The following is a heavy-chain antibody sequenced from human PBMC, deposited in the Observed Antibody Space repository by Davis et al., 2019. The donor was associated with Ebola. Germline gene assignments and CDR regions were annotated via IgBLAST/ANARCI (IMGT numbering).Heavy chain of an antibody. D-gene: IGHD6-19*01. CDR3: AKDLEFSVGSGSPHGMDV. CDR2: ISYDGSNK. CDR1: GFTFSSYG. J-gene: IGHJ6*04. V-gene: IGHV3-30*18. Sequence: GASLKISCAASGFTFSSYGMHWVRQPPGKGLEWVAVISYDGSNKYYADSVKGRFTISRDNSKNTLYLQMNGLRAEDTAVYYCAKDLEFSVGSGSPHGMDVWGKGTTVTVSS.